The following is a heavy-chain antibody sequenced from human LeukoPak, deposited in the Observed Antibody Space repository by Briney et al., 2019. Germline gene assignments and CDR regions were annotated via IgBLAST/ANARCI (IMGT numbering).Heavy chain of an antibody. D-gene: IGHD2-15*01. V-gene: IGHV1-8*01. Sequence: ASVKVSCKASGYTFTSYDINWVRQATGQGLEWMGWMNPNSGNTGYAQKFQGRVTMTRNTSISTAYMELSSPRSEDTAVYYCARGRVVVVAAILRRKELRAFDIRGQGTMVTVSS. CDR1: GYTFTSYD. J-gene: IGHJ3*02. CDR3: ARGRVVVVAAILRRKELRAFDI. CDR2: MNPNSGNT.